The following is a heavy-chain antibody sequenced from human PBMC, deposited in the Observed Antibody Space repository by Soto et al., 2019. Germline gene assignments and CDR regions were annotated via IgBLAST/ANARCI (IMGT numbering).Heavy chain of an antibody. CDR3: AGDYGDYVFDY. Sequence: GGSLRLSCAASGFTFSSYGMHWVRQAPGKGLEWVAVIWYDGSNKYYADSVKGRFTISRDNSKNTLYLQMNSLRAEDTAVYYCAGDYGDYVFDYWGQGTLVTVSS. CDR1: GFTFSSYG. V-gene: IGHV3-33*01. J-gene: IGHJ4*02. D-gene: IGHD4-17*01. CDR2: IWYDGSNK.